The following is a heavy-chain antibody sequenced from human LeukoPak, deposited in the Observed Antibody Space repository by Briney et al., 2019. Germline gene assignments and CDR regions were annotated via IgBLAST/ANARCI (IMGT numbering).Heavy chain of an antibody. CDR2: INQDGSEK. CDR1: GFTFSSYA. D-gene: IGHD3-9*01. J-gene: IGHJ4*02. CDR3: ASSLTGYYVLCR. Sequence: PGRSLRLSCAASGFTFSSYAMHWVRKAPGKGLEWVANINQDGSEKYYVDSVKGLFTISRDNAKNSLYLQMNSLRAEDTAVYYCASSLTGYYVLCRWGQGTLVTVSS. V-gene: IGHV3-7*01.